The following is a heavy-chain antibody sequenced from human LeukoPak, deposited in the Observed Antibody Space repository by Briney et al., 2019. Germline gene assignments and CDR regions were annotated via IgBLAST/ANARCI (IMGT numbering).Heavy chain of an antibody. CDR1: GGSISSYY. D-gene: IGHD3-22*01. V-gene: IGHV4-59*08. CDR3: ARGYYDSSGPMAY. Sequence: SETLSLTCTVSGGSISSYYWSWIRQPPGKGLEWIGYIYYSGSTNYNPSLKSRVTISVDTSKNQFPLKLSSVTAADTAVYYCARGYYDSSGPMAYWGQGTLVTVSS. J-gene: IGHJ4*02. CDR2: IYYSGST.